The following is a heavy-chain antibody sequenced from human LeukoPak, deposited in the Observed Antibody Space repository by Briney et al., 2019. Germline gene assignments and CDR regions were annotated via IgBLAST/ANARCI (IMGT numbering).Heavy chain of an antibody. J-gene: IGHJ5*02. D-gene: IGHD4-11*01. V-gene: IGHV3-74*01. CDR1: GFNLRDYW. Sequence: GGSLRLSCAASGFNLRDYWMHWVRQAPGKGLVWVSRLGTDGTYTNYADSVTGRFTISRDKAKNTLYLQMDSLRAEDTSFYYSVRDHSNSGNWFELWGQGTLVTVSS. CDR3: VRDHSNSGNWFEL. CDR2: LGTDGTYT.